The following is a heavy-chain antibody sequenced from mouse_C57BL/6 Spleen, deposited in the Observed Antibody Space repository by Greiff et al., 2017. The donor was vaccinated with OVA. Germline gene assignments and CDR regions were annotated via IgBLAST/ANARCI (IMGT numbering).Heavy chain of an antibody. CDR3: ARNPPSRGYFDV. CDR1: GYTFTSYW. CDR2: IHPNSGST. J-gene: IGHJ1*03. Sequence: QVQLQQPGAELVKPGASVKLSCKASGYTFTSYWMHWVKQRPGQGLEWIGMIHPNSGSTNYNEKFKSKATLTVDKSSSTAYMQLSSLTSEDSAVYYCARNPPSRGYFDVWGTGTTVTVSS. V-gene: IGHV1-64*01.